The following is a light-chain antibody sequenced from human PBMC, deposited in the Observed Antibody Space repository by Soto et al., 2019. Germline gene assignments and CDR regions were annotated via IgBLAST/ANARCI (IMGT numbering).Light chain of an antibody. CDR3: QQYYSTPPYT. Sequence: DIVLTQSPDSLAVSLVERATINCKSSQSVLYSSNNKNYLAWYQQKPGQPPKLLIYWASTRESGVPDRFSGGGSGTDFTPTISSLQAEDVAVYYCQQYYSTPPYTFGQGTKLEIK. V-gene: IGKV4-1*01. CDR1: QSVLYSSNNKNY. CDR2: WAS. J-gene: IGKJ2*01.